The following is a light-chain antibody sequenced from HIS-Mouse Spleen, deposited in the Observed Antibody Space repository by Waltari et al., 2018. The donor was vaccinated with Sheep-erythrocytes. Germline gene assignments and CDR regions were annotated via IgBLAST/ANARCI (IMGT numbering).Light chain of an antibody. CDR2: DVS. CDR3: CSYAGSYTFWV. J-gene: IGLJ3*02. Sequence: QSALTQPRSVSGSPGQSVTISCPGTSSDVGGYNYVSWYQQHPGTAPKLMIYDVSKRPAGVPDRFSGSKTGNTASLTISGLQAEDEADYYCCSYAGSYTFWVFGGGTKLTVL. CDR1: SSDVGGYNY. V-gene: IGLV2-11*01.